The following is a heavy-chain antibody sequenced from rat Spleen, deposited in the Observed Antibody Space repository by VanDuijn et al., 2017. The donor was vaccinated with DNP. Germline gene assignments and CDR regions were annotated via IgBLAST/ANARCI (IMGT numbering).Heavy chain of an antibody. CDR1: GFTFTKYW. J-gene: IGHJ2*01. D-gene: IGHD2-5*01. CDR3: AEWGPHTVLTGN. V-gene: IGHV5-58*01. Sequence: EVQLVETGGGLVQPGRSLKVSCVASGFTFTKYWMYWIRQAPGKGLEWIASINTDGGSTYYPDSVRGRFTISRDNAENTVYLQMDSLRSEDTATYYCAEWGPHTVLTGNWGQGVMVTVSS. CDR2: INTDGGST.